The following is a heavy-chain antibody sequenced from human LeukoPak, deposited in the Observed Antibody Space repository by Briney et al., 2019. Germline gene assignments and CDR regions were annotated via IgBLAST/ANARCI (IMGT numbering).Heavy chain of an antibody. V-gene: IGHV3-48*04. CDR2: ISSSSSTI. J-gene: IGHJ4*02. CDR3: ARDNGFWSGYYPDY. D-gene: IGHD3-3*01. Sequence: GSLRLSCAASGFTFSSYSMNWVRQAPGKGLEWVSYISSSSSTIYYADSMKGRFTISRDNAKNSLYLQMSSLRAEDTAVYYCARDNGFWSGYYPDYWGQGTLVTVSS. CDR1: GFTFSSYS.